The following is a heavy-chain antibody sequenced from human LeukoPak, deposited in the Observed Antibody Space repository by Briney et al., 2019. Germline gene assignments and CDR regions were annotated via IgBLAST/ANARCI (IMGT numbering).Heavy chain of an antibody. J-gene: IGHJ4*02. CDR2: ISYDGSNK. CDR1: GFTFSSHA. CDR3: AKPARTDYTDY. V-gene: IGHV3-30*18. Sequence: GRSLRLSCAASGFTFSSHAMHWVRRAPGKGLEWVAVISYDGSNKDYADSVKGRFTISRDNSKNTLYLQMNSLRAEDTAVYYCAKPARTDYTDYWGQGTLVTVSS. D-gene: IGHD1-14*01.